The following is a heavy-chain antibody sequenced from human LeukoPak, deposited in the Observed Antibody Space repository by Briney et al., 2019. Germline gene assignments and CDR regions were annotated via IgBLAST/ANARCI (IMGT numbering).Heavy chain of an antibody. J-gene: IGHJ4*02. CDR3: ARDHIAVAGLFDY. CDR2: IIPIFGTA. V-gene: IGHV1-69*13. Sequence: ASVKVSCKASGGTFSSYAISWVRQAPGQGLEWMGGIIPIFGTANYAQKFQGRVTITADGSTSTAYMELSSLRSEDTAVYYCARDHIAVAGLFDYWGQGTLVTVSS. CDR1: GGTFSSYA. D-gene: IGHD6-19*01.